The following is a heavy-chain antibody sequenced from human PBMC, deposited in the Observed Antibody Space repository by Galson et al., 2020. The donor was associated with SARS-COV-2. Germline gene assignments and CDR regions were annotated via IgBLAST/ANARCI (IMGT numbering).Heavy chain of an antibody. CDR3: ARDDIAVTGYDY. D-gene: IGHD6-19*01. CDR1: GYTFTGYY. J-gene: IGHJ4*02. CDR2: VNPDTGGT. V-gene: IGHV1-2*02. Sequence: ASVKVSCKASGYTFTGYYIHWLRQAPGQGFELMGWVNPDTGGTKYEQKFQGRVTMTRDTSSSAAYMELSSLRFDDTAVYYCARDDIAVTGYDYWGQGTQVTVSS.